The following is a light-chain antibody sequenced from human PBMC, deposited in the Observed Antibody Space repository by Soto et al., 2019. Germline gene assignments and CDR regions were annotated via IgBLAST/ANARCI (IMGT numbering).Light chain of an antibody. Sequence: AIQLTQSPSSLYASVGDRVTITCRASQAIRTALGWYQQKPGKVPKLLIYAASILQSGVPSRFSGSGSGTDFTLTISSPQPEDFATYYCLLDFRYFWAFGQGTKVDIK. J-gene: IGKJ1*01. CDR3: LLDFRYFWA. CDR2: AAS. CDR1: QAIRTA. V-gene: IGKV1-6*01.